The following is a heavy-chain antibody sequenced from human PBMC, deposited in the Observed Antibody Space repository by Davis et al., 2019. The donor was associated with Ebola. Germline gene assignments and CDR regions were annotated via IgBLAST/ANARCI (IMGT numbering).Heavy chain of an antibody. CDR3: ARESVTVDAFDI. J-gene: IGHJ3*02. CDR2: ISGDSSYI. D-gene: IGHD2-21*02. V-gene: IGHV3-21*01. CDR1: GFPLSART. Sequence: GGSLRLSCAASGFPLSARTMNWVRQAPGKGLEWVSSISGDSSYIYYADSVKGRFTISRSNAKNSLYLQMDSLRAGDTAVYYCARESVTVDAFDIWGQGTMVTVSS.